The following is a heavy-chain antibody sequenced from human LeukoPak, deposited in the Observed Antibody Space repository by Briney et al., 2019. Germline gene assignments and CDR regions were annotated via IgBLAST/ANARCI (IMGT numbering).Heavy chain of an antibody. Sequence: SETLSLTCTVSGGSISSYYWSWIRQPPGKGLEWIGYIYYSGSTNYNPSLKSRVTISVDTSKNQFSLKLSSVTTADTAVYYCARGYYDILTSDAFDIWGQGTMVTVSS. J-gene: IGHJ3*02. CDR2: IYYSGST. V-gene: IGHV4-59*01. CDR3: ARGYYDILTSDAFDI. D-gene: IGHD3-9*01. CDR1: GGSISSYY.